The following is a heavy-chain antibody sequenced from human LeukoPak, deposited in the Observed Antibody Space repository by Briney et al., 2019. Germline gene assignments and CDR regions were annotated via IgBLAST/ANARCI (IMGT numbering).Heavy chain of an antibody. J-gene: IGHJ4*02. CDR1: GFTVSTYY. CDR3: ARGLGYCSTTTCLLPFDY. D-gene: IGHD2-2*01. CDR2: IYSGGST. Sequence: GGSLRLSCAASGFTVSTYYMTWVRQAPGKGLECVSVIYSGGSTYYADSVKGRFTVSRDNSKNTLYLQMNSLRAEDTAVYYCARGLGYCSTTTCLLPFDYWGQGTLVTVSS. V-gene: IGHV3-53*01.